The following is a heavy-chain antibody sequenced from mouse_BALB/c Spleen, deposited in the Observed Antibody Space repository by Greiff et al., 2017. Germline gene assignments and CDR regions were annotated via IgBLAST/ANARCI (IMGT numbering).Heavy chain of an antibody. J-gene: IGHJ4*01. Sequence: EVMLVESGGGLVKPGGSLKLSCAASGFAFSSYDMSWVRQAPEKGLEWVAYISSGSSTIYYADTVKGRFTISRDNPKNTLFLQMTSLRSEDTAMYYCARYGNYGYYYAMDYWGQGTSVTVSS. CDR1: GFAFSSYD. CDR2: ISSGSSTI. CDR3: ARYGNYGYYYAMDY. V-gene: IGHV5-17*02. D-gene: IGHD2-1*01.